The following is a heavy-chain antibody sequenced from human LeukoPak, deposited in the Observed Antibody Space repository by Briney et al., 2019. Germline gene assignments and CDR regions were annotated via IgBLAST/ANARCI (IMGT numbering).Heavy chain of an antibody. CDR2: ISSSGSTI. Sequence: LSLTCAVSGASISSSNYYWDWVRQAPGKGLEWVSYISSSGSTIYYADSVKGRFTISRDNAKNSLYLQMNSLRAEDTAVYYCARDCSGGRGLMDVWGKGTTVTISS. CDR3: ARDCSGGRGLMDV. CDR1: GASISSSNYY. V-gene: IGHV3-48*03. J-gene: IGHJ6*03. D-gene: IGHD2-15*01.